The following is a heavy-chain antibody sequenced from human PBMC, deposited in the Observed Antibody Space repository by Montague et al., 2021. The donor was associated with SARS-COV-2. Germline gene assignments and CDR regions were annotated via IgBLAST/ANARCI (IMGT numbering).Heavy chain of an antibody. CDR3: ARGGTERSTTFGVVFFPLLDS. Sequence: SETLSLTCAVYGGSLSGHSWSWVRQAPEKGLEWIGDIGHTGSFKYNPSLKSRVTMSIDAAKNQFSLRMTSLTAADTSIYYCARGGTERSTTFGVVFFPLLDSWGQGTLVTVSS. D-gene: IGHD3-3*01. V-gene: IGHV4-34*01. CDR2: IGHTGSF. CDR1: GGSLSGHS. J-gene: IGHJ4*02.